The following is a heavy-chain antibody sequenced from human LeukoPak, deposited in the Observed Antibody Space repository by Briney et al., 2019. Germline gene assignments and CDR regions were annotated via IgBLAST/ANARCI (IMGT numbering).Heavy chain of an antibody. D-gene: IGHD3-22*01. V-gene: IGHV4-4*02. CDR1: GGSISSSNW. CDR2: IYHSGST. J-gene: IGHJ1*01. Sequence: SETLSLTCAVSGGSISSSNWWSWVRQPPGKGLEWIEEIYHSGSTNYNPSLKSRVTIAVDTSKNQFSLKLSSVTAADTAVYYCARVVQSTDSSGFYLPEYFQHWGQGTLVTVSS. CDR3: ARVVQSTDSSGFYLPEYFQH.